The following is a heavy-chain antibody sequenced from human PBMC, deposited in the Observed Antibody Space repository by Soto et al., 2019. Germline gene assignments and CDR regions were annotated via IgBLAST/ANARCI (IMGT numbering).Heavy chain of an antibody. J-gene: IGHJ5*02. CDR1: GGSFRNYI. CDR2: TIPMFATA. V-gene: IGHV1-69*01. D-gene: IGHD6-25*01. CDR3: ARGGYCGRDGCRGYFDT. Sequence: QVHLVQSGAEVKKPGSSVKVSCKASGGSFRNYIFAWVRQAPGQGLEWMGGTIPMFATAQYAQKLQGRVTITADESTNTVYMDLTSLRSDDTAVYYCARGGYCGRDGCRGYFDTWGQGTLVTVSS.